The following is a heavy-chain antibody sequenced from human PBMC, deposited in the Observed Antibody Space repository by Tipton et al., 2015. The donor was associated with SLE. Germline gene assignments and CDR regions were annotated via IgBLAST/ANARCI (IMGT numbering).Heavy chain of an antibody. CDR2: IYYSGST. CDR1: GGSISSYY. Sequence: LRLSCTVSGGSISSYYWRWIRQPPGKGLEWIGYIYYSGSTNYNPSLKSRVTISVDTSKNQFSLKLSSVTAADTAVYYCARVPPYLWFGELLRWFDPWGQGTLVTVSS. V-gene: IGHV4-59*01. J-gene: IGHJ5*02. D-gene: IGHD3-10*01. CDR3: ARVPPYLWFGELLRWFDP.